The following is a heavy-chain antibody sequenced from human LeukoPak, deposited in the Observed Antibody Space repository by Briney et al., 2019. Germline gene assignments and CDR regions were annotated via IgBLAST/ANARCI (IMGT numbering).Heavy chain of an antibody. J-gene: IGHJ4*02. CDR3: ARGRKYTSGYRVTELGSGYSDY. D-gene: IGHD5-18*01. CDR1: GDSIITNHW. V-gene: IGHV4-4*02. CDR2: IYHSGST. Sequence: SETLSRTGAVSGDSIITNHWGSWVRQPPGKWLEWIGEIYHSGSTNYNPSLKSRVSMSVDTSKNQFPLKLSSVTAADTAVYYCARGRKYTSGYRVTELGSGYSDYWGQGTLVTVSS.